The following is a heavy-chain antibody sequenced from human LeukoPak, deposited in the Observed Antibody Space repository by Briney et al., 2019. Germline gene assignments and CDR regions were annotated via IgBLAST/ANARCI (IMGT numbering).Heavy chain of an antibody. D-gene: IGHD6-19*01. J-gene: IGHJ4*02. CDR1: GFTFSSYA. Sequence: PGGSLRLSCAASGFTFSSYAMSWVRQAPGKGLEWVSAISGSGGSTYYADSVKGRFTISRDNSKNTLYLQMNSLRAEDTAVYYCAKVVSSGWYGGDYWGQRTLVTVSS. CDR3: AKVVSSGWYGGDY. V-gene: IGHV3-23*01. CDR2: ISGSGGST.